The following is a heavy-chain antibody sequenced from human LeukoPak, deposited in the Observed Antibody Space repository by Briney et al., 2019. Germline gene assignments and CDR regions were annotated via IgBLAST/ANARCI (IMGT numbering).Heavy chain of an antibody. CDR1: GYSFTSYW. Sequence: HGESLMISCKGSGYSFTSYWISWVRQMPGKGLEWMGRIDPSDSYTNYSPSFQGHVTISADKSISTAYLQWSSLKASDTAMYYCARGGAVERYCSSTSCYWVDAFDIWGQGTMVTVSS. CDR2: IDPSDSYT. V-gene: IGHV5-10-1*01. D-gene: IGHD2-2*01. J-gene: IGHJ3*02. CDR3: ARGGAVERYCSSTSCYWVDAFDI.